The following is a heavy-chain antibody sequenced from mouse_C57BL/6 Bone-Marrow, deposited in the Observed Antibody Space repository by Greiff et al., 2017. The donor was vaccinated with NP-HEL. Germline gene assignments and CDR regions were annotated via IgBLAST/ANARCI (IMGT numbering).Heavy chain of an antibody. D-gene: IGHD1-1*01. CDR2: SRNKANDYTT. Sequence: EVHLVESGGGLVQSGRSLRLSCATSGFTFSDFYMEWVRQAPGKGLEWIAASRNKANDYTTEYSASVKGRFIVSRDTSQSILYLQMNALRAEDTAMYYCARDAPITTVVATRAMDYWGQGTSVTVSS. CDR1: GFTFSDFY. CDR3: ARDAPITTVVATRAMDY. V-gene: IGHV7-1*01. J-gene: IGHJ4*01.